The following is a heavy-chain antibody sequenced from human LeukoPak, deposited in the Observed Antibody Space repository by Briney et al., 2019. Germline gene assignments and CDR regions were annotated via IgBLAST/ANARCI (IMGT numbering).Heavy chain of an antibody. V-gene: IGHV1-8*01. Sequence: ASVKVSCKASGYTFISYDINWVRQATGQGLEWMGWMNPNSGNTGYAQKFQGGVTITRNTSISTAYMELSSLRSEDTVVYYCARGTMIVEYYYYYMDVWGKGTTVTVSS. CDR1: GYTFISYD. CDR3: ARGTMIVEYYYYYMDV. CDR2: MNPNSGNT. J-gene: IGHJ6*03. D-gene: IGHD3-22*01.